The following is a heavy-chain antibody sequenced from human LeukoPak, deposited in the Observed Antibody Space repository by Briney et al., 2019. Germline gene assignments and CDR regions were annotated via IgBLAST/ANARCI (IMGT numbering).Heavy chain of an antibody. D-gene: IGHD3-22*01. CDR3: ARVKYYDSSGYYPPPHAFDI. CDR2: IYHSGST. J-gene: IGHJ3*02. CDR1: GGSISSGGYS. V-gene: IGHV4-30-2*01. Sequence: SETLSLTCAVSGGSISSGGYSWSWIRQPPGKGLEWIGYIYHSGSTYYNPSLKSRVAISVDRSKNQFSLKLSSVTAADTAVYYCARVKYYDSSGYYPPPHAFDIWGQGTMVTVSS.